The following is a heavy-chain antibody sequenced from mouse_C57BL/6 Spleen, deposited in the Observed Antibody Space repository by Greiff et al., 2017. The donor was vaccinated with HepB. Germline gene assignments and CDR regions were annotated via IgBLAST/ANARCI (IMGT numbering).Heavy chain of an antibody. J-gene: IGHJ1*03. V-gene: IGHV1-61*01. D-gene: IGHD4-1*01. Sequence: VQLQQPGAELVRPGSSVKLSCKASGYTFTSYWMDWVKQRPGQGLEWIGNIYPSDSETHYNQKFKDKATLTVDKSSSTAYMQLSVLTSEDSTVYYGTRWDSWDFDVWGTGTTVTVSS. CDR1: GYTFTSYW. CDR2: IYPSDSET. CDR3: TRWDSWDFDV.